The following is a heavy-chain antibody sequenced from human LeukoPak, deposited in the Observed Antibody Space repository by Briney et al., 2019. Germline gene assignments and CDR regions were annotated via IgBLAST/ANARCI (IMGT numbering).Heavy chain of an antibody. V-gene: IGHV4-59*08. CDR2: IYYSAST. J-gene: IGHJ4*02. Sequence: PSETLSLTCTVSGGSNSAYYWSWIRQSPGKGLEWIGYIYYSASTNYNPSLKSRVTISVDTSKNQFSLKLSSVTAADTAVYYCATPSGSYDYFDDWGQGTLVTVSS. D-gene: IGHD3-16*01. CDR3: ATPSGSYDYFDD. CDR1: GGSNSAYY.